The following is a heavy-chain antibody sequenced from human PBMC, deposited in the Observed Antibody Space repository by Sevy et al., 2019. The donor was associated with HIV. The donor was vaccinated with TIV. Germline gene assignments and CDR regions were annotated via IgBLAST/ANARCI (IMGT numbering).Heavy chain of an antibody. V-gene: IGHV3-30*02. Sequence: GGSLRLSCAASGFTFSSYGMHWVRQAPGKGLEWVAFIRYDGSNKYYAYSVKGRFTISRDNSKNTLYLQMNSLRADDTAVYYCAREWLSPFDYWGQGTLVTVSS. J-gene: IGHJ4*02. CDR3: AREWLSPFDY. D-gene: IGHD3-3*01. CDR1: GFTFSSYG. CDR2: IRYDGSNK.